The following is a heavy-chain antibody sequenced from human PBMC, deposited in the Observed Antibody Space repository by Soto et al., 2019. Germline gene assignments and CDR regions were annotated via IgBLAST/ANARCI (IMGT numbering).Heavy chain of an antibody. CDR2: INGYNGKT. Sequence: QVQLVQSGAEVRKPGASVKVSCKTSGYTFTNYGINWVRQAPGQGLEWMGWINGYNGKTNYAQRVQGRVTLTTDTSTTTAYMELRSLRSDYTAIYYCARGPDPTYSDDWGQGTLFTVSS. CDR3: ARGPDPTYSDD. V-gene: IGHV1-18*01. CDR1: GYTFTNYG. J-gene: IGHJ4*02.